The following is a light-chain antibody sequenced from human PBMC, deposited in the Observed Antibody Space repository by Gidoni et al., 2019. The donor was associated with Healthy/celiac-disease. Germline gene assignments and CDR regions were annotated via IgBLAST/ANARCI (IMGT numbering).Light chain of an antibody. Sequence: QSVLTQPPSVSAAPGQKVTISCSGSSSNIGNTDVSWYKQLPGTAPKLLIYENNKRPSGIPDRFSGSKSGTSATLGITGLQTGDEADYYCGTWDSSLSAGVFGGGTRLTVL. CDR2: ENN. CDR1: SSNIGNTD. CDR3: GTWDSSLSAGV. V-gene: IGLV1-51*02. J-gene: IGLJ3*02.